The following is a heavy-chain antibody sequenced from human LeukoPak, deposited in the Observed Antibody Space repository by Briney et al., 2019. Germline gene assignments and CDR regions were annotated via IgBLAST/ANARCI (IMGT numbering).Heavy chain of an antibody. CDR1: GFTFSSYW. Sequence: GGSLRLSCAASGFTFSSYWMSWVRQAPGKGLEWVANIKQDGSEKYYVDSVKGRFTISRDNAKNSLYLQMNSLRAEDTAVYYCARAVIPDFWSGIDWFDPWGQGTLVTVSS. D-gene: IGHD3-3*01. CDR3: ARAVIPDFWSGIDWFDP. V-gene: IGHV3-7*01. J-gene: IGHJ5*02. CDR2: IKQDGSEK.